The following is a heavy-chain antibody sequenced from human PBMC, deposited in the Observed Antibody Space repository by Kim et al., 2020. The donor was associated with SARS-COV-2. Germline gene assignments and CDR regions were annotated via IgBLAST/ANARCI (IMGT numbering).Heavy chain of an antibody. Sequence: SETLSLTCAVYGGSFSGYYWSWIRQPPGKGLEWIGEINHSGSTNYNPSLKSRVTISVDTSKNQFSLKLSSVTAADTAVYYCAGVVCGYYDFWSGLAAGGMDVWGQGTTVTVSS. J-gene: IGHJ6*02. V-gene: IGHV4-34*01. CDR2: INHSGST. CDR3: AGVVCGYYDFWSGLAAGGMDV. D-gene: IGHD3-3*01. CDR1: GGSFSGYY.